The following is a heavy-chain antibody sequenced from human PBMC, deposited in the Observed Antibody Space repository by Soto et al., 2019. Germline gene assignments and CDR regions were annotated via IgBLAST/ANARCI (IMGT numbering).Heavy chain of an antibody. CDR3: ASKARWEPNRWFDP. J-gene: IGHJ5*02. CDR2: IIPIFGTA. Sequence: GASVKVSCKASGGTFSSYAISWVRQAPGQGLEWMGGIIPIFGTANYAQKFQGRVTITADESTSTAYMELSSLRSEDTAVYYCASKARWEPNRWFDPWGQGTLVTVSS. V-gene: IGHV1-69*13. CDR1: GGTFSSYA. D-gene: IGHD1-26*01.